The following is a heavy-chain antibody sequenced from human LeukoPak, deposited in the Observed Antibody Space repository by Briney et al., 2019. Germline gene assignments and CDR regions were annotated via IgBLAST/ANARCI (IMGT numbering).Heavy chain of an antibody. D-gene: IGHD3-10*01. V-gene: IGHV1-2*02. CDR3: ARDPLLLWFGDANLWGNWFDP. CDR1: GYTFTGYY. Sequence: ASVKVSCKASGYTFTGYYMHWVRQAPGQGLEWMGWINPNSGGTNYAQKFQGRVTMTRDTSISTAYMELSRLRSDDTAVYYCARDPLLLWFGDANLWGNWFDPWGQGTLVTVSS. J-gene: IGHJ5*02. CDR2: INPNSGGT.